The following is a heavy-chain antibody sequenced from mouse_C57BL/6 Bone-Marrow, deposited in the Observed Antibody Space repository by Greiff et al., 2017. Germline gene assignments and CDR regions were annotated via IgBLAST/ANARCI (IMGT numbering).Heavy chain of an antibody. V-gene: IGHV14-3*01. Sequence: LVESVAELVRPGASVKLSCTASGFNFKNTYMHWVKQRPEQGLEWIGRIDPANGNTKYAPKFQGKATITADTSSNTAYLQLSSLTSEDTAIYYGAREGYWGQGTTLTVSS. CDR3: AREGY. CDR2: IDPANGNT. J-gene: IGHJ2*01. CDR1: GFNFKNTY.